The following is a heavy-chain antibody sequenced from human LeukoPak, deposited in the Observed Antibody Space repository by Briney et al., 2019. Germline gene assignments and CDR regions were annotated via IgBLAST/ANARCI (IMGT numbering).Heavy chain of an antibody. Sequence: GESLKTSCKGSGYSFTSYWIGWVRQMPGKGLEWMGIIYPGDSDTRYSPSFQGQVTISADKSISTAYLQWSSLKASDTAMYYCARSIMVRGVNFDPWGQGTLVTVSS. V-gene: IGHV5-51*01. J-gene: IGHJ5*02. CDR3: ARSIMVRGVNFDP. CDR2: IYPGDSDT. CDR1: GYSFTSYW. D-gene: IGHD3-10*01.